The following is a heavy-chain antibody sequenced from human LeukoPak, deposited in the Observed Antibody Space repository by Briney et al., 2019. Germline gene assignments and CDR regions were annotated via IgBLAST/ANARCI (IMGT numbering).Heavy chain of an antibody. Sequence: SETLSLTCTVSGGSISSTSYYWGWIRQPPGKGLEWIGSIYYSGSTYYNPSLKSRVTISVDTSKNQFSLKLSSVTAADTAVYYCVRPGASGDYIDYWGQGTLVTVSS. V-gene: IGHV4-39*01. CDR3: VRPGASGDYIDY. J-gene: IGHJ4*02. D-gene: IGHD3-10*01. CDR1: GGSISSTSYY. CDR2: IYYSGST.